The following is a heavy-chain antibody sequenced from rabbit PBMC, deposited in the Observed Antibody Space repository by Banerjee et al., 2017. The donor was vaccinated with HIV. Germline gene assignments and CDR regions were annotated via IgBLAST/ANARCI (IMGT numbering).Heavy chain of an antibody. CDR3: ARAGAGGVGYAFTQLDL. CDR1: GIDFSSYYY. Sequence: QEQLEESGGGLVKPEGSLTLTCKASGIDFSSYYYMCWVRQAPGKGLEWIACIYAGSSGSTYYASWAKGRFTISKTSSTTVTLQMTSLTAADTATYFCARAGAGGVGYAFTQLDLWGQGTLVTVS. CDR2: IYAGSSGST. J-gene: IGHJ3*01. D-gene: IGHD6-1*01. V-gene: IGHV1S45*01.